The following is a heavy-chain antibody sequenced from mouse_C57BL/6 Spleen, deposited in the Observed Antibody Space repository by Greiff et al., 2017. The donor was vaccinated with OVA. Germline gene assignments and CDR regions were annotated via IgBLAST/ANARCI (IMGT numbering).Heavy chain of an antibody. V-gene: IGHV2-5*01. J-gene: IGHJ4*01. CDR1: GFSLTSYG. D-gene: IGHD2-1*01. Sequence: VKLVESGPGLVQPSQSLSITCTVSGFSLTSYGVHWVRQSPGKGLEWLGVIWRGGSTDYNAAFMSRLSITKDNSKSQVFFKMNSLQADDTAIYYCAKNKGNYGNYPYAMDYWGQGTSVTVSS. CDR3: AKNKGNYGNYPYAMDY. CDR2: IWRGGST.